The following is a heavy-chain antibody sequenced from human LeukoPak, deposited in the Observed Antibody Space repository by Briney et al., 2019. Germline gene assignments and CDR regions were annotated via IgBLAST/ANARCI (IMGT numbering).Heavy chain of an antibody. V-gene: IGHV1-69*13. CDR3: ARDARKWSSGWSDY. CDR1: GGTFSSYA. J-gene: IGHJ4*02. CDR2: IIPIFGTA. Sequence: SVKVSCKTSGGTFSSYAISWVRQAPGQGLEWMGGIIPIFGTANYAQKFQGRVTITADESTSTAYMELSSLRSEDTAVYYCARDARKWSSGWSDYWGQGTLVTVSS. D-gene: IGHD6-19*01.